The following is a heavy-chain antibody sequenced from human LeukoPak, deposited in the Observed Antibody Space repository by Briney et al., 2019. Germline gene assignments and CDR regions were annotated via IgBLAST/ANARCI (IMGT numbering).Heavy chain of an antibody. CDR3: AMSTVGLAPTKYYDFWSGYTWFDP. D-gene: IGHD3-3*01. CDR1: GGTFSSYA. J-gene: IGHJ5*02. Sequence: SVKVSCKASGGTFSSYAISWVRQAPGQGLEWMGGTIPIFGTANYAQKFQGRVTITTDESTSTAYMELSSLRSQDTAVYYCAMSTVGLAPTKYYDFWSGYTWFDPWGQGTLVTVSS. CDR2: TIPIFGTA. V-gene: IGHV1-69*05.